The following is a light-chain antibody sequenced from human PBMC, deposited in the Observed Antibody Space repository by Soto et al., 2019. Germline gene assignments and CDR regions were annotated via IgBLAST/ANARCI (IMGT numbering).Light chain of an antibody. Sequence: QSARTQPRSVSGSPGQSVTISCTGTNSDIGGYNYVSWYQQHPGKAPKVMIYDVSRRPSGVPDRFSGSKSGNTASLTISGLQAEDEADYYCCSYAGTYNFWVFGGGTKVTVL. J-gene: IGLJ3*02. CDR2: DVS. CDR1: NSDIGGYNY. V-gene: IGLV2-11*01. CDR3: CSYAGTYNFWV.